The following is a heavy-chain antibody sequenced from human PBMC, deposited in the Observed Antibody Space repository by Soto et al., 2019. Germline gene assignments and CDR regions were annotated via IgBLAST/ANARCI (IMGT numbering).Heavy chain of an antibody. D-gene: IGHD6-13*01. J-gene: IGHJ4*02. CDR1: GFSFKDYY. CDR2: ITSSGGNA. V-gene: IGHV3-11*01. Sequence: GGSLRLSCAASGFSFKDYYMTWMRQTPEKGLEWISTITSSGGNAYYAASVKGRVTISRDNAHNSLYLQMSGLRAEDTAVYYCAKDKARSSSSLFDYWGQGTLVTVSS. CDR3: AKDKARSSSSLFDY.